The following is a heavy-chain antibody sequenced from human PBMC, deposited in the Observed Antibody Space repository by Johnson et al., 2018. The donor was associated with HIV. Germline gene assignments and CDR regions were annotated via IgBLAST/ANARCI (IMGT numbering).Heavy chain of an antibody. CDR3: AKESAFDI. Sequence: VQLVESGGGVVQPGRSLRLSCAASGFTFSSYAMHWVRQAPGKGLAWVAVISYDGSTKYYADSVKGRFTISRDNSKNTLYLQMNSLRAEDTAVYYCAKESAFDIWGQGTMVTVSS. CDR1: GFTFSSYA. V-gene: IGHV3-30*04. CDR2: ISYDGSTK. J-gene: IGHJ3*02.